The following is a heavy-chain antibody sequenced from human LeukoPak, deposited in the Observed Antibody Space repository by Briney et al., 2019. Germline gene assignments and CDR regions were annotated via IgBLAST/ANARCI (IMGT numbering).Heavy chain of an antibody. CDR1: DYSISSGYF. CDR3: EREGDILGATIDS. J-gene: IGHJ4*02. Sequence: SETLSLTCVASDYSISSGYFWGWIRRPPGKGLEWIGSISHSGTTYYNPSLKSRVTISLDTSKNQFSLKLKSVTAADTAFYYWEREGDILGATIDSWGQGTLVTVSS. D-gene: IGHD1-26*01. V-gene: IGHV4-38-2*02. CDR2: ISHSGTT.